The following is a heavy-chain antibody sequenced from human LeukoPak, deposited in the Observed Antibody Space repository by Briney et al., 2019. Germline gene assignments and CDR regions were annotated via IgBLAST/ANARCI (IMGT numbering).Heavy chain of an antibody. Sequence: ASVKVSCKASGYTFTNYDINWVRQATGQGLEWMGWMNPNSGNTGYAQKFQGRVTITRNTSISTAYMELSSLRSEDTAVYYCARGRTELNYYDSSGYYYYYMDVWGKGTTVTVSS. CDR2: MNPNSGNT. CDR3: ARGRTELNYYDSSGYYYYYMDV. J-gene: IGHJ6*03. V-gene: IGHV1-8*03. D-gene: IGHD3-22*01. CDR1: GYTFTNYD.